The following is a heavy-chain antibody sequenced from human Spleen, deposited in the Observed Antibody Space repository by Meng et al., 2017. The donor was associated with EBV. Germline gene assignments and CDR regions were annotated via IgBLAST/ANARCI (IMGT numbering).Heavy chain of an antibody. CDR3: ARGRGGYYIFDY. CDR1: GGSISTTNY. D-gene: IGHD3-22*01. CDR2: IYHNGIT. V-gene: IGHV4-4*02. J-gene: IGHJ4*02. Sequence: QVQLQESGPGRLKPSGTRSRTCVVSGGSISTTNYWNCVRQPPGKGLEWIAEIYHNGITNNNPSLKRRVTISADKSETQFSLILKSVTAADTAVYYGARGRGGYYIFDYWGQGTLVTVSS.